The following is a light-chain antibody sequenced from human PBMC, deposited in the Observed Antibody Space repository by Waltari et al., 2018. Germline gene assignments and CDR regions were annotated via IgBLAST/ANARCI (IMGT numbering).Light chain of an antibody. CDR2: GNN. J-gene: IGLJ2*01. CDR3: ATWDDRLTAV. CDR1: NSTVGANS. Sequence: QSILTQPPSASGTPGRTVPISCSGRNSTVGANSVSWYQQLPGTAPKLLSFGNNMRPSGVPDRFSGSKSGTSASLAIRGLRSEDESDYYCATWDDRLTAVFGGGTKLTVL. V-gene: IGLV1-47*01.